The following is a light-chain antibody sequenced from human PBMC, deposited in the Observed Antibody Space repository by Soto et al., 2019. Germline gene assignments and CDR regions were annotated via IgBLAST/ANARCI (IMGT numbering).Light chain of an antibody. J-gene: IGLJ2*01. Sequence: QSVLTQSPSVSAAPGQKVTISCSGSSSNIGNNYVSWYQQLPGTAPKLLIYDNNKRPSGIPDRVSGSKSGTSGTLDITGLQSGDEADYYCATGDGSLTGEVFGGGTKLTVL. CDR1: SSNIGNNY. CDR2: DNN. V-gene: IGLV1-51*01. CDR3: ATGDGSLTGEV.